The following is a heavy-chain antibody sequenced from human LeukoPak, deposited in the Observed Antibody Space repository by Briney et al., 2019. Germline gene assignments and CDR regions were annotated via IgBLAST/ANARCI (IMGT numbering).Heavy chain of an antibody. V-gene: IGHV3-21*01. Sequence: PGGSLRLSCAASGFSFRSYSMNWVRQAPGKGLEWVSSISGSSSFIYYADSVKGRFTISRDNAKNSLYLQMNSLSAEDAAVYYCARDWAEEGSAYAPSWFDPWGQGTLVTVSS. CDR1: GFSFRSYS. CDR3: ARDWAEEGSAYAPSWFDP. D-gene: IGHD5-12*01. J-gene: IGHJ5*02. CDR2: ISGSSSFI.